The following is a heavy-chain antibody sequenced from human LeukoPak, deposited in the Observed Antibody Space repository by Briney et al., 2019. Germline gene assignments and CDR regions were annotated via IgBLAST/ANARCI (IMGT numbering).Heavy chain of an antibody. D-gene: IGHD2-15*01. CDR3: ARDFSSGGSCYTNWFDP. J-gene: IGHJ5*02. CDR1: GFTFSSYS. Sequence: GGSLRLSCAASGFTFSSYSMNWVRQAPGKGLEWVSSISSSSSYIYYADSVKGRFTISRDNAKNSLYLQMNSLRAEDTAVYYCARDFSSGGSCYTNWFDPWGQGTLVTVSS. V-gene: IGHV3-21*01. CDR2: ISSSSSYI.